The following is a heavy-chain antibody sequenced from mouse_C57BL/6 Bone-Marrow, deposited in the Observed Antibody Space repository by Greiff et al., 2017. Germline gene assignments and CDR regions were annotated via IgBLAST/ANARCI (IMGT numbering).Heavy chain of an antibody. CDR3: ASGLRRFAY. Sequence: VQVVESGGGLVKPGGSLKLSCAASGFTFSDYGMHWVRQAPEKGLEWVAYISSGSSTIYYADTVKGRFTISRDNAKNTLFLQMTSLRSEDTAMYYCASGLRRFAYWGQGTLVTVSA. V-gene: IGHV5-17*01. CDR2: ISSGSSTI. CDR1: GFTFSDYG. D-gene: IGHD2-4*01. J-gene: IGHJ3*01.